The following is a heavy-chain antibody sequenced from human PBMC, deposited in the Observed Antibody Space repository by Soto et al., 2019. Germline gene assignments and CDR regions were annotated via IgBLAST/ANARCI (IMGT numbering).Heavy chain of an antibody. J-gene: IGHJ4*02. D-gene: IGHD5-18*01. V-gene: IGHV4-34*01. CDR2: INHSGST. CDR3: ARMGVYSYGIFDY. CDR1: GGSFSGYY. Sequence: SETLSLTCAVYGGSFSGYYWSWIRQPPGKGLEWIGEINHSGSTNYNPSLKSRVTISVDTSKNQFSLKLSSVTAADTAVYYCARMGVYSYGIFDYWGQGTLVTVSS.